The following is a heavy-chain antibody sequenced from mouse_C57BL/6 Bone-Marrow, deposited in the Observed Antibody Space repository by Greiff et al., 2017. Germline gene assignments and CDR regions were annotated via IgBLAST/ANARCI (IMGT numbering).Heavy chain of an antibody. J-gene: IGHJ3*01. CDR3: ARHDYDGAY. CDR2: ISGGGGNT. V-gene: IGHV5-9*01. D-gene: IGHD2-4*01. CDR1: GFTFSSYT. Sequence: EVQLVESGGGLVKPGGSLKLSCAASGFTFSSYTMSWVRQTPEKRLEWVATISGGGGNTYYPDSVKGRFTISRDNAKNTLYLQMSSLRSEDTALYYCARHDYDGAYWGQGTLVTVSA.